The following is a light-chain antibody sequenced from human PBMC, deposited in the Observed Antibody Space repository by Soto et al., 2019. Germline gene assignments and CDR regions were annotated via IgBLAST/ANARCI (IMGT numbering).Light chain of an antibody. Sequence: QSALTQPASVSGSPGQSITISCTGTSSDVGGYNYVSWYQQYPGKAPKVMIYDVSNRPSGVSNRFSGSKSGNTASLTISGLQAEDEADYYCCSLTSSSTPYVFGTGTKVTVL. CDR3: CSLTSSSTPYV. CDR1: SSDVGGYNY. V-gene: IGLV2-14*03. CDR2: DVS. J-gene: IGLJ1*01.